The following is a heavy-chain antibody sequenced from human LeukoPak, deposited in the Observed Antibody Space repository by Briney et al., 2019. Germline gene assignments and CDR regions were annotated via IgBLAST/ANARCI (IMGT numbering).Heavy chain of an antibody. J-gene: IGHJ6*02. CDR1: GYTFTGYY. D-gene: IGHD3-3*01. Sequence: ASVNVSCKASGYTFTGYYMHWVRQAPGQGLEWMGWINPNSGGTNYAQKFQGRVTMTRDTSISTAYMELSRLRSDDTAVYYCARDLRFLEWLDYYYYYGMDVWGQGTTVTVSS. CDR2: INPNSGGT. V-gene: IGHV1-2*02. CDR3: ARDLRFLEWLDYYYYYGMDV.